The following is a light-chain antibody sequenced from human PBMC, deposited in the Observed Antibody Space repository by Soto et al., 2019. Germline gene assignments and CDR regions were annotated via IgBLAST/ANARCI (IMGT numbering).Light chain of an antibody. CDR3: QQYDGSPRT. CDR1: QSLNSNS. CDR2: NAY. V-gene: IGKV3-20*01. Sequence: EILLTQSPCTLSVSPGERATLSCRASQSLNSNSLAWYQQKPGQAPRLLIYNAYNRASGIPDRFSGSGSGTDFTLTISRLEPEDFVVYHCQQYDGSPRTFGQGTKVDIK. J-gene: IGKJ1*01.